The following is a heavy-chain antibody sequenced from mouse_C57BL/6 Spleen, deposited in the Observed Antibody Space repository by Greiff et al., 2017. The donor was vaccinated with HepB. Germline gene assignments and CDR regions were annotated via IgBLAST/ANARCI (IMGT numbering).Heavy chain of an antibody. D-gene: IGHD4-1*01. V-gene: IGHV1-82*01. CDR1: GYAFSSSW. Sequence: QVQLQQSGPELVKPGASVKISCKASGYAFSSSWMNWVKQRPGKGLEWIGRIYPGDGDTNYNGKFKGKATLTADKSSSTAYMQLSSLTSEDSSVYCCAILVNWDYFAYWGQGTTLTVSS. J-gene: IGHJ2*01. CDR2: IYPGDGDT. CDR3: AILVNWDYFAY.